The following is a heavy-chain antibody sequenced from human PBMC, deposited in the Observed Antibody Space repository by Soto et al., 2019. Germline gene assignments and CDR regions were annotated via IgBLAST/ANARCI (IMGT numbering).Heavy chain of an antibody. CDR2: VYPSDSDV. CDR1: GYRFSSSL. D-gene: IGHD2-8*01. V-gene: IGHV5-51*01. Sequence: RGESLKISCQGTGYRFSSSLICWVRQKPGKGLEWLGNVYPSDSDVRYSPAFEGQVTISADNSINTAYLQLLNLKASDTAIYYCTKGANRPFDFWVQGTRVTVSS. J-gene: IGHJ4*02. CDR3: TKGANRPFDF.